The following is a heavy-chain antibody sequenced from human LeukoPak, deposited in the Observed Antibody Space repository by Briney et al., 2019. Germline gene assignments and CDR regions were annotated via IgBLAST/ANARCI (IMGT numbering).Heavy chain of an antibody. J-gene: IGHJ4*02. CDR3: ARDKAVRYQLLLDYFDY. CDR2: ISAYNGNT. D-gene: IGHD2-2*01. Sequence: ASVKVSCKASGYTFTSYGISWVRQAPGQGLEWMGWISAYNGNTNYAQKLQGRVTMTTDTSTSTAYMELRSLRSDDTAVYYCARDKAVRYQLLLDYFDYWGQGTLVTVSS. V-gene: IGHV1-18*01. CDR1: GYTFTSYG.